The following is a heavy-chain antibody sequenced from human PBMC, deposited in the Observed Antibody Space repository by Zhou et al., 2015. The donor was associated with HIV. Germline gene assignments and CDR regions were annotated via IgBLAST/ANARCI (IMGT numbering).Heavy chain of an antibody. CDR2: IIPILGIA. D-gene: IGHD3-3*02. V-gene: IGHV1-69*08. J-gene: IGHJ5*02. CDR3: ARDPHFWSGSYWFDP. CDR1: GGTFSSYT. Sequence: QVQLVQSGAEVKKPGSSVKVSCKASGGTFSSYTISWVRQAPGQGLEWMGRIIPILGIANYAQKFQGRVTITADKSTSTAYMELSSLRSEDTAVYYCARDPHFWSGSYWFDPWGQGTLVTVSS.